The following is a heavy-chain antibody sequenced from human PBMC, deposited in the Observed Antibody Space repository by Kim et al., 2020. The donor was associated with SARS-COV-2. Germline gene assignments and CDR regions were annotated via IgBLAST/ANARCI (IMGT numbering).Heavy chain of an antibody. Sequence: GGSLRLSCAASGFTFSSYEMNWVRQAPGKGLEWVSYISSSGSTIYYADSVKGRFTISRDNAKNSLYLQMNSLRAEDTAVYYCARVEQQLVPSADAFDIWGQGTMVTVSS. V-gene: IGHV3-48*03. CDR2: ISSSGSTI. D-gene: IGHD6-13*01. CDR1: GFTFSSYE. J-gene: IGHJ3*02. CDR3: ARVEQQLVPSADAFDI.